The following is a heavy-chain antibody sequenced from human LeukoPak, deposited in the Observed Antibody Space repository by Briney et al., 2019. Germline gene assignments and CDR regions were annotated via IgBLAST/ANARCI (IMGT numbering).Heavy chain of an antibody. CDR3: AKDYDFWSGYYRGPYFDY. D-gene: IGHD3-3*01. V-gene: IGHV3-23*01. J-gene: IGHJ4*02. CDR1: GFTFSSYA. CDR2: ISGSGGST. Sequence: GGSLRLSCAVSGFTFSSYAMSWVRQAPGKGLEWVSAISGSGGSTYYADSVKGRFTISRDNSKNTLYLQMNSLRAEDTAVYYCAKDYDFWSGYYRGPYFDYWGQGTLVTVSS.